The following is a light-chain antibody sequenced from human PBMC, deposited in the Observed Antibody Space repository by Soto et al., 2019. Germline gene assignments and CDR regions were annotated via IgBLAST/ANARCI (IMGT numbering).Light chain of an antibody. CDR1: QSVSSY. Sequence: EIVLTQSPATLSLSPGERATLSCRASQSVSSYLAWYQQKPGQAPRLLIYDASNRATGIPARFSGSGSGTDFTLTTSSLEPEDFAVYYCQQRSNLPLTFGGGTKVEIK. CDR3: QQRSNLPLT. V-gene: IGKV3-11*01. CDR2: DAS. J-gene: IGKJ4*01.